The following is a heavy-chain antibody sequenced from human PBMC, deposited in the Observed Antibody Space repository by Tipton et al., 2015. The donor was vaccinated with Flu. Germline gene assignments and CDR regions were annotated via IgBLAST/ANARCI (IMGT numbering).Heavy chain of an antibody. V-gene: IGHV4-31*03. CDR3: VRDQGFGDGLTYDYYGMDV. CDR2: IYYSGST. CDR1: GGSISSGGAY. Sequence: QVQLVQSGAEVKPSQTLSLTCNVSGGSISSGGAYWSWIRQHPGKGLGWIGGIYYSGSTYKNPSLTSRVSISVDTSKNQFSLNLKSVTAADTAVYYCVRDQGFGDGLTYDYYGMDVWGQGTTVTVSS. J-gene: IGHJ6*02. D-gene: IGHD3-10*01.